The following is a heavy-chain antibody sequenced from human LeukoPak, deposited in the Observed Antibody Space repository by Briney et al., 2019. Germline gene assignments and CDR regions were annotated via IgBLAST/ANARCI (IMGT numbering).Heavy chain of an antibody. Sequence: SETLSLTCNVSLDSISSHYWSWIRQPPGKGLEWIGFVYHTGSTNYNPSLKSRVTISVDTSKNQFSLKMRSVTAADTAVYYCAAKVTTRWYFGLWGRGTLVTVSS. CDR1: LDSISSHY. V-gene: IGHV4-59*11. CDR3: AAKVTTRWYFGL. D-gene: IGHD4-17*01. J-gene: IGHJ2*01. CDR2: VYHTGST.